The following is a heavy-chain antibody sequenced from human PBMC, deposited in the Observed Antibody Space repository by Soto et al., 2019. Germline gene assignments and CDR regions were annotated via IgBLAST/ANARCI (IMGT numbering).Heavy chain of an antibody. CDR1: GGSFSGYY. J-gene: IGHJ5*02. CDR3: ARVRPHILTAYYSRRSCWFDP. CDR2: INHSGST. V-gene: IGHV4-34*01. D-gene: IGHD3-9*01. Sequence: SETLSLTCAVYGGSFSGYYWSWIRQPPGKGLEWIGEINHSGSTNYNPSLKSRVTISVDTSKNQFSLKLSSVTAADTAVYYCARVRPHILTAYYSRRSCWFDPWGQGTLVTVSS.